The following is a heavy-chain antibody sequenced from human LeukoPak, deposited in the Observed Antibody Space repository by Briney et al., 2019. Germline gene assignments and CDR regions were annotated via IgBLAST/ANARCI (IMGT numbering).Heavy chain of an antibody. CDR1: GFTFSSYS. CDR2: ISSSSSYI. CDR3: ARAAQQFFNCSSTSCYSYYFDY. Sequence: GGSLRLSCAASGFTFSSYSMNWVRQAPGKGLEWVSSISSSSSYIYYADSVKGRFTISRDNAKKSLYLQMNSLRAEDTAVYYCARAAQQFFNCSSTSCYSYYFDYWGQGTLVTVSS. D-gene: IGHD2-2*02. V-gene: IGHV3-21*01. J-gene: IGHJ4*02.